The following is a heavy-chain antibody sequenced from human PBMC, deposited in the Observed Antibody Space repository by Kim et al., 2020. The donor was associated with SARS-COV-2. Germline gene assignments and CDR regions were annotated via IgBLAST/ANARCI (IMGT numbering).Heavy chain of an antibody. J-gene: IGHJ4*02. Sequence: GGSLRLSCAASGFTFSSYAMHWVRQAPGKGLEWVAVISYDGSNKYYADSVKGRFTISRDNSKNTLYLQMNSLRAEDTAVYYCARDPGGYSSGWYFVGHYFDYWGQGTLVTVSS. V-gene: IGHV3-30*04. CDR3: ARDPGGYSSGWYFVGHYFDY. D-gene: IGHD6-19*01. CDR2: ISYDGSNK. CDR1: GFTFSSYA.